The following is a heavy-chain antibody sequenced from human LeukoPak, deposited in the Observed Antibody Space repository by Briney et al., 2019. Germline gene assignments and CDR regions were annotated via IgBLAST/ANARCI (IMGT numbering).Heavy chain of an antibody. CDR1: GFTFSSYS. V-gene: IGHV3-48*01. CDR3: ARGVVVTAMDFYYFDY. J-gene: IGHJ4*02. D-gene: IGHD2-21*02. Sequence: GGSLRLSCAASGFTFSSYSINWVRQAPGKGLEWVSYISSSSSTIYYADSVKGRFTISRDNAKNSLYLQMNRLRGEDTAVYYCARGVVVTAMDFYYFDYWGQGTLVTVSS. CDR2: ISSSSSTI.